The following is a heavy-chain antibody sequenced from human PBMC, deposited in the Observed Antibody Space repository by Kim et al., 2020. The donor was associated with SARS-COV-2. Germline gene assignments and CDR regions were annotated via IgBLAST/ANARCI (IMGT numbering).Heavy chain of an antibody. J-gene: IGHJ3*02. Sequence: LKSRVTISVDTSKNQFSLKLSSVTAAHTAVYYCAVYDYVWVSYRRDAFDIWGQGTMFTVSS. D-gene: IGHD3-16*02. CDR3: AVYDYVWVSYRRDAFDI. V-gene: IGHV4-31*02.